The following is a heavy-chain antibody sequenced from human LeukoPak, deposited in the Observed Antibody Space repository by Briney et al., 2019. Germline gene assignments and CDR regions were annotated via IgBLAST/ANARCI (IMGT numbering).Heavy chain of an antibody. Sequence: PGGSLRLSCAASGFTFSSYGMHWVRQAPGKGLEWVAVISYDGGNKYYADSVKGRFTVSRDNSKNTLYLQMNSLRAEDTAVYYCAKVGYDSSGPSLYWYFDLWGRGTLVTVSS. CDR3: AKVGYDSSGPSLYWYFDL. CDR2: ISYDGGNK. CDR1: GFTFSSYG. D-gene: IGHD3-22*01. V-gene: IGHV3-30*18. J-gene: IGHJ2*01.